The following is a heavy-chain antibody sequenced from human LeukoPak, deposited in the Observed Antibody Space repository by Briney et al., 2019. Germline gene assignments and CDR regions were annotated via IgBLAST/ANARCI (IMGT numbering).Heavy chain of an antibody. CDR2: IKQDGSEK. J-gene: IGHJ4*02. Sequence: GGSLRLSCAASGFTFSNNAMSWVRQAPGKGLEWVANIKQDGSEKYYVDSVKGRFTISRDNAKNSLYLQMNSLRAEDTAVYYCARARVVTKWIDYWGQGTLVTVSS. V-gene: IGHV3-7*03. CDR1: GFTFSNNA. D-gene: IGHD2-21*02. CDR3: ARARVVTKWIDY.